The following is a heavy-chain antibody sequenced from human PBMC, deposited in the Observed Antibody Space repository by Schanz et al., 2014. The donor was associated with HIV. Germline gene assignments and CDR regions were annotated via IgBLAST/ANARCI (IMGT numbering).Heavy chain of an antibody. CDR3: ARDGGEV. CDR2: ISYDGRNK. CDR1: GFTFSDHY. V-gene: IGHV3-30*03. J-gene: IGHJ6*02. Sequence: VHLVESGGGLVQPGGSLRLSCAASGFTFSDHYMDWVRQAPGKGLEWVSVISYDGRNKLYADSVKDRFTISRDNAKNTLYVQIRSLRNEDTAVYYCARDGGEVWGQGTTVTVSS. D-gene: IGHD3-16*01.